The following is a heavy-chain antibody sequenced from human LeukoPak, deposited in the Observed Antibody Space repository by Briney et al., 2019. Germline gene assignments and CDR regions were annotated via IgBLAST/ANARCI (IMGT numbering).Heavy chain of an antibody. CDR1: GGTFSSYA. J-gene: IGHJ4*02. CDR2: IIPIFGTA. CDR3: ARHTYYYDSSGPGTFDY. V-gene: IGHV1-69*13. Sequence: GASVTVSCKASGGTFSSYAISWVRQAPGQGLEWMGGIIPIFGTANSAQKFQGRVTITADESTSTAYMELSSLRSEDTAVYYCARHTYYYDSSGPGTFDYWGQGTLVTVSS. D-gene: IGHD3-22*01.